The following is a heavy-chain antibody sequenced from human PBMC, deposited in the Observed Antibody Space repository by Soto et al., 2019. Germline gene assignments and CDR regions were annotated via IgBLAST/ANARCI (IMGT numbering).Heavy chain of an antibody. CDR3: ASTKPIAVACYYGMDV. D-gene: IGHD6-19*01. CDR1: GFTFSSYG. V-gene: IGHV3-33*01. Sequence: PGGSLRLSCAASGFTFSSYGMHWVRQAPGKGLEWVAVIWYDGSNKYYADSVKGRFTISRDNSKNTLYLQMNSLRAEDTAVYYCASTKPIAVACYYGMDVWGKETPVTVSS. J-gene: IGHJ6*04. CDR2: IWYDGSNK.